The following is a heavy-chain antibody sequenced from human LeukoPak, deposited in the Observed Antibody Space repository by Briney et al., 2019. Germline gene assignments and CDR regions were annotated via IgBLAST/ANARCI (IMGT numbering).Heavy chain of an antibody. D-gene: IGHD3-10*01. J-gene: IGHJ4*02. CDR1: GFTFNTHA. CDR2: ITSSGRTP. V-gene: IGHV3-23*01. Sequence: GGSLRLSCEASGFTFNTHAMSWVRQAPGKGLEWVASITSSGRTPYYTDSVKGRFTISRDNSKNTLYLQMNSLRGEDTAVYYCAKDPPNFYETSGSGYKIKGDFWGQGSLVTVSS. CDR3: AKDPPNFYETSGSGYKIKGDF.